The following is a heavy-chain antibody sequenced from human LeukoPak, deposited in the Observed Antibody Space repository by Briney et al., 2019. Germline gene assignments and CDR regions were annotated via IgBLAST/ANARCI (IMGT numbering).Heavy chain of an antibody. CDR3: AKVLELGRFGAFDI. V-gene: IGHV5-51*01. Sequence: GESLKISCKDSGDKFTNYWIGWVRQMPGKGLEWMGIIYPGDSDTRYSPSFQGRVTISVDKSISTAYLQWSSLKASDTAIYYCAKVLELGRFGAFDIWGRGTAVTVSS. J-gene: IGHJ3*02. D-gene: IGHD7-27*01. CDR2: IYPGDSDT. CDR1: GDKFTNYW.